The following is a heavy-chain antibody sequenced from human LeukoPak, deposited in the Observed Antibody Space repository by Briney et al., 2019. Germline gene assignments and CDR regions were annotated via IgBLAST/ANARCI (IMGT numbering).Heavy chain of an antibody. J-gene: IGHJ3*02. V-gene: IGHV3-74*01. Sequence: GGSLRLSCAASGFIFSQHWMSCGRLAPGKGLLLFSRIDPDGVNIHYADSVKGRFTISRDNAKNTLYLQMNSLRAEDTAVYFCTRIVEGAFDSWGQGTMVTVSP. CDR3: TRIVEGAFDS. CDR2: IDPDGVNI. D-gene: IGHD2-15*01. CDR1: GFIFSQHW.